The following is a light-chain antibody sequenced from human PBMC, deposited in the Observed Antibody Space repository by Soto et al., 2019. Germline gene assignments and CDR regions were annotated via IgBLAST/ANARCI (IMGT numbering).Light chain of an antibody. CDR2: LKSDGSL. J-gene: IGLJ2*01. Sequence: QLVLTQSPSASASLGASVKLTCTLSSGHSTYAIAWHQQQPEKGPRFLMKLKSDGSLIKGDGIPDRFSGSSSGADRYLTISSLQSEDEADYYCQTWGTGIWVFGGGTQLTVL. CDR1: SGHSTYA. CDR3: QTWGTGIWV. V-gene: IGLV4-69*02.